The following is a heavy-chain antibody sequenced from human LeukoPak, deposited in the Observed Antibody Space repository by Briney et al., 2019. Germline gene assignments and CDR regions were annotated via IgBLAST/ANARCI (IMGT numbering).Heavy chain of an antibody. CDR1: PHTLTSEG. V-gene: IGHV1-18*01. Sequence: GASVTVSFTAAPHTLTSEGITWVGQAPGQGGEGMGWFSGYNGNVLYTEKFQDRVTLSADTTTSTAYMDRKSLTSHDTAVYYCARGSPYGIYVHFDEWGQGALVIVSS. D-gene: IGHD5/OR15-5a*01. CDR2: FSGYNGNV. J-gene: IGHJ4*02. CDR3: ARGSPYGIYVHFDE.